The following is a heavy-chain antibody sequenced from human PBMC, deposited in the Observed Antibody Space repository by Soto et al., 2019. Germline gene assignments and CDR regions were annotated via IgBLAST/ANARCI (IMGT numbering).Heavy chain of an antibody. CDR1: GDTFKNCV. V-gene: IGHV1-69*01. D-gene: IGHD3-10*01. CDR3: AAKLGFGKLSVV. Sequence: QVQLVQSGVEVRRPGSSVKVSCKASGDTFKNCVISWVRQAPGQGLEWMGGIIPLFGTTDFAQRFQGRLTITTDESTTTAYMELSRLRSEDTATYYCAAKLGFGKLSVVWGQGTTVIVSS. CDR2: IIPLFGTT. J-gene: IGHJ6*02.